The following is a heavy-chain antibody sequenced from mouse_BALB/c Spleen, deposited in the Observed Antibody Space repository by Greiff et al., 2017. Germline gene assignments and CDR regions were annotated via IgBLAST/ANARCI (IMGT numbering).Heavy chain of an antibody. J-gene: IGHJ3*01. CDR2: IYPSDSYT. CDR1: GYTFTSYW. CDR3: KRSKDY. Sequence: VQLQQSGAELVRPGASVKLSCKASGYTFTSYWINWVKQRPGQGLEWIGNIYPSDSYTNYNQKFKDKATLTVDKSSSTAYMQLSSPTSEDSAVYYYKRSKDYWGQGTLVTVSA. V-gene: IGHV1-69*02.